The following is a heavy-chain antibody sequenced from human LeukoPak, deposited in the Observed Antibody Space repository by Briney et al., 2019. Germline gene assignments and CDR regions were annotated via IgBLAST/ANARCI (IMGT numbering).Heavy chain of an antibody. V-gene: IGHV3-33*01. Sequence: GGSLRLSCAASGFTFSSYGMHWVRQAPGKGLEWVAVIWYDGSNKYYADSVKGRFTISRDNSKNTLYLQMNSLKTEDTAVYYCTRVADIVVFRHFDYWGQGTLVTVSS. J-gene: IGHJ4*02. CDR2: IWYDGSNK. CDR1: GFTFSSYG. CDR3: TRVADIVVFRHFDY. D-gene: IGHD2-15*01.